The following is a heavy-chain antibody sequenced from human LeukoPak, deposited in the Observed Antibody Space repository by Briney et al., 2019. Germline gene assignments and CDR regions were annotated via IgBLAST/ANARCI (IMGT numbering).Heavy chain of an antibody. CDR3: ATEGDYYDSSGYYPD. V-gene: IGHV1-69*04. D-gene: IGHD3-22*01. Sequence: GSSVKVSCQASGGTFSSYAISWVRRAPGQGLEWMGRIIPILGIANYAQKFQGRVTITADKSTSTAYMELSSLRSEDTAVYYCATEGDYYDSSGYYPDWGQGTLVTVSS. CDR1: GGTFSSYA. J-gene: IGHJ4*02. CDR2: IIPILGIA.